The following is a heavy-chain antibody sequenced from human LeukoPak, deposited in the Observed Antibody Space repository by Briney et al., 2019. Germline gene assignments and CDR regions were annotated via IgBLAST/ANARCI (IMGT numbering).Heavy chain of an antibody. J-gene: IGHJ6*02. CDR2: INHSGST. V-gene: IGHV4-34*01. Sequence: GSLRLSCVASGFIVSTNYMSWVRQPPGKGLEWIGEINHSGSTNYNPSLKSRVTISVDTSKNQFSLKLSSVTAADTAVYYCARGSNVEYGMDVWGQGTTVTVSS. CDR1: GFIVSTNY. D-gene: IGHD3-10*02. CDR3: ARGSNVEYGMDV.